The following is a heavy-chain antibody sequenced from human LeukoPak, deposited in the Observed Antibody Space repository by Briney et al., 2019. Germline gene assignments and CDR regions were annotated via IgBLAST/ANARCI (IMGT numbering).Heavy chain of an antibody. Sequence: ASVEVSCKASGYTFTSYGISWVRQAPGQGLEWMGCISAYNGNTNYAQKLQGRVTMTTDTSTSTAYMELRSLRSDDTAVYYCARNVGPNCSSTSCYMYFDYWGQGTLVTVSS. CDR3: ARNVGPNCSSTSCYMYFDY. V-gene: IGHV1-18*01. CDR1: GYTFTSYG. CDR2: ISAYNGNT. D-gene: IGHD2-2*02. J-gene: IGHJ4*02.